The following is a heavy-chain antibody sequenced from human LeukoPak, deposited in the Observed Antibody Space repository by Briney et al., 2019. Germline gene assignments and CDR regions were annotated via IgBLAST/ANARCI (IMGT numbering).Heavy chain of an antibody. CDR2: IRHSGST. D-gene: IGHD6-13*01. J-gene: IGHJ4*02. CDR1: GYSISSGYY. Sequence: PSETQSLTCAVSGYSISSGYYWGWIRQPPGKGLEWIGSIRHSGSTYYNPSLKSRVTISVDTSKNQSSLKLSSVTAADTAVYYCARDRAAAAFFDYWGQGTLVTVSS. V-gene: IGHV4-38-2*02. CDR3: ARDRAAAAFFDY.